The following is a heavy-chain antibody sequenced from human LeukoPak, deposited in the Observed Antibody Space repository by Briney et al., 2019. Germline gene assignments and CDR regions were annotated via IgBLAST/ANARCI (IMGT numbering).Heavy chain of an antibody. CDR1: GFTFSSYW. V-gene: IGHV3-43*02. J-gene: IGHJ4*02. Sequence: GGSLRLSCATSGFTFSSYWMHWVRQAPGKGLGWVSLISGDGGSTYYADSVKGRFTISRDNSKNSLYLQMNSLRTEDTALYYCAKDEDFWSGYSPYWGQGTLVTVSS. CDR2: ISGDGGST. D-gene: IGHD3-3*01. CDR3: AKDEDFWSGYSPY.